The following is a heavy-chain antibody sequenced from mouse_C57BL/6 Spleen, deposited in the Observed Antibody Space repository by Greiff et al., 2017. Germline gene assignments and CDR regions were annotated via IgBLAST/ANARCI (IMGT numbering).Heavy chain of an antibody. CDR1: GYTFTSYW. Sequence: QVQLQQPGPELVKPGASVKLSCKASGYTFTSYWMHWVKQRPGQGLEWIGNIDPSNGGTNYNEKFKSKATLTVDKSSSTAYMQLSSLTSEDSAFYYGARYYDNGHPWFAYWGQGTLVTVSA. J-gene: IGHJ3*01. V-gene: IGHV1-53*01. CDR3: ARYYDNGHPWFAY. D-gene: IGHD1-1*01. CDR2: IDPSNGGT.